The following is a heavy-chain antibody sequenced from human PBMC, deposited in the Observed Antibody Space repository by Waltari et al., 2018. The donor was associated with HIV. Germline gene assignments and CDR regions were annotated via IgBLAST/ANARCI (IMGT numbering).Heavy chain of an antibody. V-gene: IGHV3-7*01. Sequence: ELQLVESGGGLVQPGGSLRLSWEASGFTFTSYWLTWVRQAPGKGLEWVANIKQDGSEKNYVDSVKGRFTISRDNAKNSLYLQMNSLRAEDTAVYYCATSRTFDYWGQGTLVTVSS. J-gene: IGHJ4*02. CDR3: ATSRTFDY. CDR2: IKQDGSEK. CDR1: GFTFTSYW.